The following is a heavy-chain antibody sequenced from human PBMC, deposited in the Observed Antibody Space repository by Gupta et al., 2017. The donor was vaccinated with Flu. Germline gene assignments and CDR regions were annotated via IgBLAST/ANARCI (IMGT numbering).Heavy chain of an antibody. CDR1: GYTFTGYY. V-gene: IGHV1-2*02. CDR3: ARNTPMTTFSLNYYYGMDV. D-gene: IGHD5-18*01. J-gene: IGHJ6*02. Sequence: QVQLVQSGAEVKKPGASVKVSCKASGYTFTGYYMHWVRQAPGQGLEWMGWINPNSGGTNYAQKFQGRVTMTRDTSISTAYMELSRLRSDDTAVYYCARNTPMTTFSLNYYYGMDVWGQGTTVTVSS. CDR2: INPNSGGT.